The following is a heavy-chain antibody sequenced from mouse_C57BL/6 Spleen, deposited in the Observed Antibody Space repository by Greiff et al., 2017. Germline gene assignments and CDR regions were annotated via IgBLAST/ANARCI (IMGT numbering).Heavy chain of an antibody. D-gene: IGHD2-4*01. V-gene: IGHV1-55*01. J-gene: IGHJ2*01. CDR1: GYTFTSYW. Sequence: QVQLQQPGAELVKPGASVKMSCKASGYTFTSYWITWVKQRPGQGLEWIGDIYPGSGSTNYNEKFKNKATLTVDTSSSTAYMQLSSLTSEDSAVYYCAQTPYDYDEGYWGQGTTLTVSS. CDR3: AQTPYDYDEGY. CDR2: IYPGSGST.